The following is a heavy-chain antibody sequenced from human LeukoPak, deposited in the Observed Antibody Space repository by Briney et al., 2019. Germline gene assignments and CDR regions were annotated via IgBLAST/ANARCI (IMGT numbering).Heavy chain of an antibody. V-gene: IGHV3-23*01. D-gene: IGHD3-3*01. Sequence: PGGSLRLSCAASGFTFSSYAMSWVRQAPGKGLEWVSAITGSGGSTYYADSVKGRFTISRENSKNTLFLQMNRLRAEDTAVYYCTANDFSSSFDYWGQGTLVTVSS. CDR3: TANDFSSSFDY. J-gene: IGHJ4*02. CDR2: ITGSGGST. CDR1: GFTFSSYA.